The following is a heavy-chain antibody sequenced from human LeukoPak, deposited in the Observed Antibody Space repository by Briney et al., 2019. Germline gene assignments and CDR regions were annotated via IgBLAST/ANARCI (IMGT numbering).Heavy chain of an antibody. D-gene: IGHD5-18*01. V-gene: IGHV3-23*01. Sequence: PGGSLRLSCAASGFTFSSYAMSWVRQAPGKGLEWVSGIIGSGGVTHYADSVKGRFTISRDNAKNTLYLQMNSLRAEDTAVYYCARDAVDTANAVWGQGTTVTVSS. CDR2: IIGSGGVT. J-gene: IGHJ6*02. CDR3: ARDAVDTANAV. CDR1: GFTFSSYA.